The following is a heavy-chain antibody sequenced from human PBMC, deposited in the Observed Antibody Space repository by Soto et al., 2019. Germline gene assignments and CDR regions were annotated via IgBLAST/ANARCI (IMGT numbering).Heavy chain of an antibody. D-gene: IGHD3-3*01. CDR3: ATVFWSGPYYFDY. V-gene: IGHV3-23*01. CDR1: GFTFSSYG. J-gene: IGHJ4*02. Sequence: GGSLRLSCGASGFTFSSYGMHWVRQAPGKGLEWVSVISDSGSNKYYADSVKGRFTISRDNSKNTLYLQMNSLRAEDTAVYYCATVFWSGPYYFDYWGQGTLVTVSS. CDR2: ISDSGSNK.